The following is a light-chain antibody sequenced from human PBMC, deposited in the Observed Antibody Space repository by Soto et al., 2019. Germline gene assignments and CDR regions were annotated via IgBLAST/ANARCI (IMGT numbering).Light chain of an antibody. CDR3: LLSYTGATQV. CDR1: TGAVTSGHY. CDR2: DTS. V-gene: IGLV7-46*01. J-gene: IGLJ1*01. Sequence: QAVVTQEHSLTVSPGGTVTLTCGSSTGAVTSGHYPYWFQQKPGQAPRTLIYDTSNKHSWTPARFSGSLLGGKAALTLSGAQPEYEADYYCLLSYTGATQVFGNGTKVTVL.